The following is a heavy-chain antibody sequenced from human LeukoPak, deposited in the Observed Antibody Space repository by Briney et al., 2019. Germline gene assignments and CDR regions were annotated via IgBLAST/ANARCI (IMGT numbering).Heavy chain of an antibody. D-gene: IGHD3-10*01. Sequence: GGSLRLSCAASGLTFSSYGMHWVRQAPGKGLEWVAFIRYDGSNKYYADSVKGRFTISRDNSKNTLYLQMNSLGAEDTAVYYCAKDAAHGSGSYYEPYFDYWGQGTLVTVSS. CDR2: IRYDGSNK. J-gene: IGHJ4*02. V-gene: IGHV3-30*02. CDR1: GLTFSSYG. CDR3: AKDAAHGSGSYYEPYFDY.